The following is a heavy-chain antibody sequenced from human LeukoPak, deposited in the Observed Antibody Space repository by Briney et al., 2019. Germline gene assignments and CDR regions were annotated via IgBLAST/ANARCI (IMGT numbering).Heavy chain of an antibody. V-gene: IGHV4-34*01. D-gene: IGHD3-10*01. CDR2: INHSGST. J-gene: IGHJ3*02. CDR1: GGSFSGYY. Sequence: SETLSLTCAVYGGSFSGYYWSWIRKPPGKGLEWIGEINHSGSTNYNPSLKSRVTISVDTSKNQFSLKLSSVTAADTAVYYCARPLKPFGESSDDAFDIWGQGTMVTVSS. CDR3: ARPLKPFGESSDDAFDI.